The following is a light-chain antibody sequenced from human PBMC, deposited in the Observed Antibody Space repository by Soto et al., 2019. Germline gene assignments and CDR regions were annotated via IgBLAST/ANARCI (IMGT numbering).Light chain of an antibody. CDR2: DVS. CDR1: SSDVGGYNY. V-gene: IGLV2-11*01. CDR3: CSYAGSYTLV. J-gene: IGLJ3*02. Sequence: QSALTQPRSVSGSPGQSVTISCTGTSSDVGGYNYVSWYQQHPGKAPKLMIYDVSKRPSGVPDRFSGSKSGNTASLTISGLHADDDAYYYCCSYAGSYTLVFGGGTKLTVL.